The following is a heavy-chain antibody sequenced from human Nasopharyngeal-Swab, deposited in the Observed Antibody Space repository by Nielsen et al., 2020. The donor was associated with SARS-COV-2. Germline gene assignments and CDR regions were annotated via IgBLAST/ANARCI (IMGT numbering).Heavy chain of an antibody. CDR1: GGSISSYY. V-gene: IGHV4-59*12. Sequence: SETLSLTCTVSGGSISSYYWSWIRQPAGKGLEWIGFIYHSGSTYYNPSLKSRVTISVDRSKNQFSLNLSSVTAADTAVYYCARNSPTDYGDYQSDFDYWGQGTLVTVSS. CDR3: ARNSPTDYGDYQSDFDY. J-gene: IGHJ4*02. CDR2: IYHSGST. D-gene: IGHD4-17*01.